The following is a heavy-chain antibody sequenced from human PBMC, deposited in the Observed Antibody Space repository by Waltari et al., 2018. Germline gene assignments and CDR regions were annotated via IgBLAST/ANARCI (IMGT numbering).Heavy chain of an antibody. Sequence: WWFARQSPQKGMECIGEVHRSGKTNYNAYFASRVTIALDTSNNPFSLKLTSATAADTAVYFCARDRGRGLYLDTWGPGTLVTVSP. D-gene: IGHD2-15*01. V-gene: IGHV4-4*01. J-gene: IGHJ5*02. CDR3: ARDRGRGLYLDT. CDR2: VHRSGKT.